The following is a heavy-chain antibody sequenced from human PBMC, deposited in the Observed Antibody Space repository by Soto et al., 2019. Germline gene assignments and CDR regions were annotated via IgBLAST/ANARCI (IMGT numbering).Heavy chain of an antibody. J-gene: IGHJ4*02. D-gene: IGHD3-3*01. CDR3: AHRVLRTVFGLVTTTAIYFDF. V-gene: IGHV2-5*02. CDR2: IYWDDDK. CDR1: GFSLTTSGVG. Sequence: QITLKESGPTVVKPTETLTLTCTFSGFSLTTSGVGVGWVRQSPGKAPEWLALIYWDDDKRYSTSLKSRLTNTKDTSQNQVVLTMANVDPADTATYYCAHRVLRTVFGLVTTTAIYFDFWGQGTPVVVSS.